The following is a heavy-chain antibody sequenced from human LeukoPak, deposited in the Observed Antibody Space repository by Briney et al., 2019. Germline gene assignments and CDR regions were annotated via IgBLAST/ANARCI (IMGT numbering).Heavy chain of an antibody. V-gene: IGHV1-46*01. D-gene: IGHD6-13*01. CDR2: INPSGGST. CDR3: ARDMDSSSWSTEPHPSFDY. CDR1: GYTFTSYY. Sequence: ASVKVSCKASGYTFTSYYMHWVRQAPGQGLEWMGIINPSGGSTSYAQKFQGRVTMTRDTSTSTVYMELSSLRSEDTAVYYCARDMDSSSWSTEPHPSFDYWGQGTLVTVSS. J-gene: IGHJ4*02.